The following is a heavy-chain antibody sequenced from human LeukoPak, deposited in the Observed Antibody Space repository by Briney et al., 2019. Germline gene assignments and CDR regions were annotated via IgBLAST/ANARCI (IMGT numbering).Heavy chain of an antibody. CDR1: GGSISSYY. Sequence: SETLSLTCTVSGGSISSYYWSWIRQPAGKGLEWIGRIYTSGSTNYNPSLKSRVTMSADTSKNQFSLKLSSVTAADTAVFYCARDGYGSGSYSWFDPWGQGTLVTVSS. D-gene: IGHD3-10*01. V-gene: IGHV4-4*07. CDR2: IYTSGST. CDR3: ARDGYGSGSYSWFDP. J-gene: IGHJ5*02.